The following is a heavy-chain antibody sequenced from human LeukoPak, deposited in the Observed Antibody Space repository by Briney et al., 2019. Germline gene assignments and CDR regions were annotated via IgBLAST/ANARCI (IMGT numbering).Heavy chain of an antibody. D-gene: IGHD3-3*01. CDR2: IDSDGSPT. J-gene: IGHJ6*02. CDR1: EFLFSNYW. CDR3: VRESQQFWSVGAFDV. Sequence: GGSLRLSCAASEFLFSNYWMHWVRQVPGEGLVWVSRIDSDGSPTTYAASVEGRFTISRDNAKNTLYLEMSYLRAEDTAIYHCVRESQQFWSVGAFDVWGQGTTVTVSS. V-gene: IGHV3-74*01.